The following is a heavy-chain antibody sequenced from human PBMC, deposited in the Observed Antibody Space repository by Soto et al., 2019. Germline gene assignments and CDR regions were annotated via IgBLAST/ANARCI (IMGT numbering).Heavy chain of an antibody. CDR1: GFTFSDSY. CDR3: ARVSWREKYGIEV. Sequence: GSLRLSCAASGFTFSDSYMSWIRQAPGKGLEWISYITFSGNTVYYADSLKGRFTISRDNAKNSLYPQMNRLRAEDTAVYYCARVSWREKYGIEVWGQGNTVTVSS. V-gene: IGHV3-11*01. J-gene: IGHJ6*02. CDR2: ITFSGNTV.